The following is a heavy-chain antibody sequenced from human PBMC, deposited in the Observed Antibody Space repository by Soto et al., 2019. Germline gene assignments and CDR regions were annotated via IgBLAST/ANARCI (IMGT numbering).Heavy chain of an antibody. J-gene: IGHJ6*02. CDR3: AGEGVRGMDV. Sequence: QVQLVQSGAEVKKPVASVKVSCTASGYTFTSYDINWVRQATGQGLAWMGWMNPNSANTGYAQKFQGRVTMTRNTSIITAYMELSSLRSEDTAVYYCAGEGVRGMDVWGQGTTVTVSS. V-gene: IGHV1-8*01. CDR2: MNPNSANT. D-gene: IGHD3-16*01. CDR1: GYTFTSYD.